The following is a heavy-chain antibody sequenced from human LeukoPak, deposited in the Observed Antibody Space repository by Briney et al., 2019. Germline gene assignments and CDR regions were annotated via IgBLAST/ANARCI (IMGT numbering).Heavy chain of an antibody. CDR1: GFTFSSYS. J-gene: IGHJ6*02. V-gene: IGHV3-48*01. CDR3: ARDPPVSSYYDILTGYRPIYGMDV. CDR2: ISSSSSTI. D-gene: IGHD3-9*01. Sequence: GSLRLSCAASGFTFSSYSMNWVRQAPGKGLEWVSYISSSSSTIYYADSVKGRFTISRDNAKNSLYLQMNSLRAEDTAVYYCARDPPVSSYYDILTGYRPIYGMDVWGQGTTVTVSS.